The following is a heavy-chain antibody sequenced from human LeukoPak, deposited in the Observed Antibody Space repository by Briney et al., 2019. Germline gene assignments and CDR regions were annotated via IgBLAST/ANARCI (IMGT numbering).Heavy chain of an antibody. CDR1: GFTFSDYY. J-gene: IGHJ4*02. Sequence: GGSLRLSCAASGFTFSDYYMSWIRQAPGKGLEWVSSISSSSSYIYYADSVKGRFTISRDNAKNSLYLQMNSLRAEDTAVYYCARDRDSYGHGGDFDYWGQGTLVTVSS. D-gene: IGHD5-18*01. CDR3: ARDRDSYGHGGDFDY. V-gene: IGHV3-11*06. CDR2: ISSSSSYI.